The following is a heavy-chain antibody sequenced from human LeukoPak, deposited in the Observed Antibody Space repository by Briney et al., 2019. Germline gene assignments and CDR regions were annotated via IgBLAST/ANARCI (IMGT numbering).Heavy chain of an antibody. CDR2: IIPILGIA. Sequence: ASVKVSCKASGGTFSSYAISWVRQAPGQGLEWMGRIIPILGIANYAQKFQGRVTITADKSTSTAYMELSSLRSEDTAVYYCARLDSSGYQYYFDYWGQRTLVTVSS. CDR1: GGTFSSYA. CDR3: ARLDSSGYQYYFDY. V-gene: IGHV1-69*04. J-gene: IGHJ4*02. D-gene: IGHD3-22*01.